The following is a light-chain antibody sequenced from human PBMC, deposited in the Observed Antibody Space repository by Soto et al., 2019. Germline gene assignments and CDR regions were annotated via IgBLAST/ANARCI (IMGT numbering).Light chain of an antibody. CDR2: GAS. V-gene: IGKV3-20*01. CDR1: QSVSSTF. CDR3: QHYGSSLRVT. J-gene: IGKJ3*01. Sequence: EIVLTQSPGTLSLSPGERDTLSCRASQSVSSTFLAWYQQRPGQAPRLLIYGASSRATGIPDRFSGSGSGTDFALTISRLEPEDFAVYYCQHYGSSLRVTFGPGTKVDIK.